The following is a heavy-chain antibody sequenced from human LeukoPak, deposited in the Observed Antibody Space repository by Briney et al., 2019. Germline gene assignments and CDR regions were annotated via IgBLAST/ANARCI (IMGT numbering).Heavy chain of an antibody. Sequence: ASVKVSCKASGYTFTNYGISWVRQAPGQGLEWMGWISAYTGNTNYAQNFQGRVTMTTDTSTSTAFMELRSLRSDDTAVYYCAREPRGSAWYYWGQGTLVTVSS. CDR3: AREPRGSAWYY. CDR2: ISAYTGNT. CDR1: GYTFTNYG. V-gene: IGHV1-18*01. D-gene: IGHD6-19*01. J-gene: IGHJ4*02.